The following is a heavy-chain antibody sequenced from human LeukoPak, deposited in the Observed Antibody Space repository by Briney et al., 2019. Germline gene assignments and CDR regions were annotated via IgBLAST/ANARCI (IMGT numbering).Heavy chain of an antibody. J-gene: IGHJ6*04. D-gene: IGHD5-12*01. Sequence: GGSLRLSCAASGFTFSSYEMNWVRQAPGKGLEWVSYISSSGSTIYYADSVKRRFTISRHNAKNSLYLQMNSLRAEDTAVYYYAREDAVVATAGGVSIFGKLDPHYYYGMDVWGKGTTVTVSS. V-gene: IGHV3-48*03. CDR3: AREDAVVATAGGVSIFGKLDPHYYYGMDV. CDR1: GFTFSSYE. CDR2: ISSSGSTI.